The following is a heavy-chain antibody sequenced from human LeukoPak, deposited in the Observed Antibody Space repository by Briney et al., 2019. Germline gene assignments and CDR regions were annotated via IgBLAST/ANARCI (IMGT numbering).Heavy chain of an antibody. Sequence: GGSLRLSCAASGFTLSSYAMHWVRQAPGKGLEWVAVISYDGSNKYYADSVKGRFTISRDNSKNTLYLHMNSLRAEDTAVYYCAREREFGYSSGEGWFDPWGQGTLVTVSS. CDR1: GFTLSSYA. V-gene: IGHV3-30*04. CDR3: AREREFGYSSGEGWFDP. CDR2: ISYDGSNK. D-gene: IGHD6-19*01. J-gene: IGHJ5*02.